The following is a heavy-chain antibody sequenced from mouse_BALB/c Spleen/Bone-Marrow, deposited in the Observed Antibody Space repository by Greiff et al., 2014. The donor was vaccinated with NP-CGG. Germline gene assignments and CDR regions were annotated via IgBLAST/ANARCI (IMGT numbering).Heavy chain of an antibody. Sequence: VQLQQSGPELVKPGALVKISCKASGYTFTSYDINWVKQRPGQGLEWIGWIYPGDXXXXXXXXXXXXXXXTAXKSSSTAYMQRSSLTSENSAVYFCARGXLRYXXVWGAGTTVTVSS. J-gene: IGHJ1*01. CDR1: GYTFTSYD. D-gene: IGHD2-3*01. CDR2: IYPGDXXX. CDR3: ARGXLRYXXV. V-gene: IGHV1S56*01.